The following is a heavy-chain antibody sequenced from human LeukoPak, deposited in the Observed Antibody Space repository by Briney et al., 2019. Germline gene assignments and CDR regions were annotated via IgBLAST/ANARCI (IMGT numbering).Heavy chain of an antibody. CDR3: AKGIYSSGWSYFDY. CDR2: LSGSGITT. D-gene: IGHD6-19*01. V-gene: IGHV3-23*01. J-gene: IGHJ4*01. Sequence: GGSLRLSCAASGFTFSNSAMSWVRQAPGKGLEWVSTLSGSGITTYYADSVKGRFTISRDNSKNTLYLQMNSLRAEDTAVNYCAKGIYSSGWSYFDYWGHGTLVTVSS. CDR1: GFTFSNSA.